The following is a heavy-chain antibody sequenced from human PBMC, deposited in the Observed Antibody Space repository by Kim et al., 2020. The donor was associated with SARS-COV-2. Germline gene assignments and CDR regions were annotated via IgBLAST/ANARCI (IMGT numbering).Heavy chain of an antibody. CDR1: GFTFSSSV. CDR2: IGTAGFTT. CDR3: TKTKMARGRAPKWFDP. V-gene: IGHV3-23*01. Sequence: GGSLRLPCAASGFTFSSSVMSWVRQAPGKGPEWVSTIGTAGFTTYYADSVKGRFTVSRDNSKNTLYLQMNSLRAEDTAVYYCTKTKMARGRAPKWFDPWGQEALVAVSS. D-gene: IGHD3-10*01. J-gene: IGHJ5*02.